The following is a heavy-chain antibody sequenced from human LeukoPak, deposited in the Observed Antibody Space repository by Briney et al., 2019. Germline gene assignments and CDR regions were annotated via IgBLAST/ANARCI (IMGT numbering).Heavy chain of an antibody. CDR2: IKQDGSEK. CDR3: ARDCIRCHVGADY. Sequence: PGGSLRLSCATSGFTFSNYWASWVRQAPGKGLEWVANIKQDGSEKYYVDSVKGRFTISRDNAKNSLYLQMDSLRAEDTAVYYCARDCIRCHVGADYWGQGTLVTVSS. V-gene: IGHV3-7*01. D-gene: IGHD3-10*01. CDR1: GFTFSNYW. J-gene: IGHJ4*02.